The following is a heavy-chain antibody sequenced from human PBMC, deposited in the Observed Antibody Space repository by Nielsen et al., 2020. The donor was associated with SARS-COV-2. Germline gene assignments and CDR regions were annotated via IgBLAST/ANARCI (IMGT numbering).Heavy chain of an antibody. J-gene: IGHJ4*02. Sequence: ASVKVSCKASGYTFTGYYMHWVRQAPGQGLEWMGWINPNSGGTNYAQKFQGRVTMTRDTSISTAYMELSRLRSDDTAVYYCARDRVRVGATLGVDYFDYWGQGTLVTVSS. D-gene: IGHD1-26*01. CDR3: ARDRVRVGATLGVDYFDY. V-gene: IGHV1-2*02. CDR2: INPNSGGT. CDR1: GYTFTGYY.